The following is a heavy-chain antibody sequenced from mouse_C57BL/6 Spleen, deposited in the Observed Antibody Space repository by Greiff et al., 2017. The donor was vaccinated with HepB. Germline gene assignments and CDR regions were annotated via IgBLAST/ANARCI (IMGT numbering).Heavy chain of an antibody. D-gene: IGHD2-5*01. Sequence: VKLMESGAELARPGASVKLSCKASGYTFTSYGISWVKQRTGQGLEWIGEIYPRSGNTYYNEKFKGKATLTADKSSSTAYMELRSLTSEDSAVYFCARSLYSNYVNYAMDYWGQGTSVTVSS. CDR3: ARSLYSNYVNYAMDY. CDR1: GYTFTSYG. V-gene: IGHV1-81*01. J-gene: IGHJ4*01. CDR2: IYPRSGNT.